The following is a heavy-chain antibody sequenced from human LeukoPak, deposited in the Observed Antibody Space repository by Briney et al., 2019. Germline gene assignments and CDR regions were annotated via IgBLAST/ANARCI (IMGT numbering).Heavy chain of an antibody. CDR1: GFAFSSYW. CDR2: INSDGSST. V-gene: IGHV3-74*01. CDR3: AAWGYSYGSFYDY. J-gene: IGHJ4*02. D-gene: IGHD5-18*01. Sequence: GGSLRLSCAAPGFAFSSYWMHWVRQAPGKGLVWVSRINSDGSSTSYADSVKGRFTISRDNAKNTLYLQMNSLRAEDTAVYYCAAWGYSYGSFYDYWGQGTLVTVSS.